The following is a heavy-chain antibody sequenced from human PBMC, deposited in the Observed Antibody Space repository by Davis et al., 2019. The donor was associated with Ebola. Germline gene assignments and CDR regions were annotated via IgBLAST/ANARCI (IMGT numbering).Heavy chain of an antibody. J-gene: IGHJ5*02. Sequence: MPSETLSLTCTVSGGSISSSSYYWSWIRQPPGKGLEWIGYIYYSGSTNYNPSLKSRVTISVDTSKNQFSLKLSSVTAADTAVYYCARGGVLVVPAATPDWFDPWGQGTLVTISS. V-gene: IGHV4-61*01. CDR3: ARGGVLVVPAATPDWFDP. CDR2: IYYSGST. D-gene: IGHD2-2*01. CDR1: GGSISSSSYY.